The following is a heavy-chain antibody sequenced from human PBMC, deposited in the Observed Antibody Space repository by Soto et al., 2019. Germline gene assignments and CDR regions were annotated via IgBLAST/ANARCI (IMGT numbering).Heavy chain of an antibody. CDR2: IYYSGST. J-gene: IGHJ6*02. D-gene: IGHD2-15*01. CDR1: GGSISSSSYY. CDR3: AGTQGYCSGGSCYSPRYYYYGMDV. V-gene: IGHV4-39*01. Sequence: QLLESGPGLVKPSETLSLTCTVSGGSISSSSYYWGWIRQPPGKGLEWIGSIYYSGSTYYNPSLKSRVTISVDTSKNQFSLKLSCVTAADTAVYYCAGTQGYCSGGSCYSPRYYYYGMDVWGQGTTVTVSS.